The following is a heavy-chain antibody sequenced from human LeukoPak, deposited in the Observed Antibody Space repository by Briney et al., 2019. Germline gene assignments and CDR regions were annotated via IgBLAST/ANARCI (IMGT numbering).Heavy chain of an antibody. V-gene: IGHV4-4*07. CDR2: IYTSGST. Sequence: PSETLSLTCTVSGGSISSYYWSWIRQPAGKGLEWIGRIYTSGSTNYNPSLKSRVTISVDTSKNQFSLKLSSVTAADTAVYYCARRGPRAARPPTSQYYFDYWGQGTLVTVSS. CDR3: ARRGPRAARPPTSQYYFDY. J-gene: IGHJ4*02. D-gene: IGHD6-6*01. CDR1: GGSISSYY.